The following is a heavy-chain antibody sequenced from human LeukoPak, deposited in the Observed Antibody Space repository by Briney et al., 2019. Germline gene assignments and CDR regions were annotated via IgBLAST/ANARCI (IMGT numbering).Heavy chain of an antibody. D-gene: IGHD5-18*01. CDR3: ANDREYSYMSD. CDR2: IYYSGST. V-gene: IGHV4-59*01. CDR1: GGSISSYY. J-gene: IGHJ4*02. Sequence: SETLSLTCTVSGGSISSYYWSWIRQPPGKGLEWIGYIYYSGSTNYNPSLKSRVTISVDTSKNQFSLKLSSVTAEDTAVYYCANDREYSYMSDGGQGTLVTVSS.